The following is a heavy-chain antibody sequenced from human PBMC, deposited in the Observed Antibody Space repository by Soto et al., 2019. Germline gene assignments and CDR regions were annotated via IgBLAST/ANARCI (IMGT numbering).Heavy chain of an antibody. CDR3: AKACSSSYGMDV. J-gene: IGHJ6*02. D-gene: IGHD6-6*01. Sequence: EVQLVESGGGLVQPGRSLRLSCAASGFTFDDYAMHWVRQAPGKGLEWVSGISWNSGSIGYADSVKGRFIISRDNAKNSLYLQMNSLRVEDTALYYCAKACSSSYGMDVWGQGTTVTVSS. CDR1: GFTFDDYA. CDR2: ISWNSGSI. V-gene: IGHV3-9*01.